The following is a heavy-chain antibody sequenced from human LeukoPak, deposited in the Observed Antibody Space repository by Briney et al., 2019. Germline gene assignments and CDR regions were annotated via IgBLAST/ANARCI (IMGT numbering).Heavy chain of an antibody. CDR1: GFTFSSYG. V-gene: IGHV3-30*03. J-gene: IGHJ5*02. CDR2: ISYDGSNK. Sequence: PGGSLRLSCAASGFTFSSYGMHWVRQAPGKGLEWVAVISYDGSNKYYADSVKGRFTISRDNSKNTLYLQMNSLRAEDTAVYYCARDGGYCSSTSCYLYNWFDPWGQGTLVTVSS. CDR3: ARDGGYCSSTSCYLYNWFDP. D-gene: IGHD2-2*01.